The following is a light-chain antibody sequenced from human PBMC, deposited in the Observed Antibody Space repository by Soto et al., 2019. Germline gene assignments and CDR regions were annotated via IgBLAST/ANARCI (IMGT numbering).Light chain of an antibody. J-gene: IGKJ5*01. Sequence: DIPLTQSPPSLSVSVGDRVTITCQASQDISNYLHWFQQKPGKAPQLLIFDVSNLQTGVPSRFSGGGSGTDFALTISSLEPEDIATYYCQQDDSCPLTFGQGTRLEIK. CDR1: QDISNY. CDR2: DVS. V-gene: IGKV1-33*01. CDR3: QQDDSCPLT.